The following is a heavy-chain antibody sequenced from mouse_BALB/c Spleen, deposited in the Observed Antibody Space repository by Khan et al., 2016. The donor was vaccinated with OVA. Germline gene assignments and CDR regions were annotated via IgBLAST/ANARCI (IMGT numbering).Heavy chain of an antibody. CDR2: IWTGGGT. D-gene: IGHD1-1*01. J-gene: IGHJ1*01. CDR3: VRSGYYYGSFYWYFDV. V-gene: IGHV2-9-2*01. CDR1: GFSLTNYD. Sequence: QVQLKQSGPGLVAPSQSLSITCTVSGFSLTNYDISWIRQPPGKGLEWLGVIWTGGGTNYNSAFMSRMSIMKDNYKTQVFLKMNSLQTEDTAIDYCVRSGYYYGSFYWYFDVWGAGTTVTVSS.